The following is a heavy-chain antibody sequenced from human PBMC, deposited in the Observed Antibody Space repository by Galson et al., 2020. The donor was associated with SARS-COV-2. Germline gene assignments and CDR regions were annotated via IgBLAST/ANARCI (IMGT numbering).Heavy chain of an antibody. CDR1: GFTFKYYT. D-gene: IGHD3-10*01. CDR2: IDFNGRST. J-gene: IGHJ4*02. Sequence: GGSLRLSCAAPGFTFKYYTMTWVRQAPGKGLEWVSGIDFNGRSTSYADSVKGRLTISRDNSKNALYLLINTLRAEDTAFYYCANCHAVQGVMMNRWAIGYWGRGTLVIVSS. CDR3: ANCHAVQGVMMNRWAIGY. V-gene: IGHV3-23*01.